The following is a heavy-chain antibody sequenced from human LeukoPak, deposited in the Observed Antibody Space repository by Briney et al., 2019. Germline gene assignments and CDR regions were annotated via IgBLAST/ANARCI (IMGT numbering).Heavy chain of an antibody. V-gene: IGHV4-59*01. CDR3: ARDRPDGITGTRGPYGMDV. Sequence: PSETLSLTCTVSGGSLSSYYWSWIRQPPGEGLEWIGYIYYSGSTNYTPSLKSRVTISVDTSKTQSSLKLSSVTAADTAVYYCARDRPDGITGTRGPYGMDVWGKGTTVTVSS. D-gene: IGHD1-20*01. CDR1: GGSLSSYY. J-gene: IGHJ6*04. CDR2: IYYSGST.